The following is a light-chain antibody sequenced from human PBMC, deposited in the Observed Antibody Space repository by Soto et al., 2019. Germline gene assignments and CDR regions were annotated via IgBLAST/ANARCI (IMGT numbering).Light chain of an antibody. J-gene: IGKJ1*01. Sequence: DIQMTQSPSTLSASAGDRVTITCRASQSISSWLAWYQQKPGKAPNLLIYKASSLESGVPSRFSGSGSGTEFTLTIRSLQPDDFATYYCQHYNSYWTFGQGTKVEIK. V-gene: IGKV1-5*03. CDR1: QSISSW. CDR3: QHYNSYWT. CDR2: KAS.